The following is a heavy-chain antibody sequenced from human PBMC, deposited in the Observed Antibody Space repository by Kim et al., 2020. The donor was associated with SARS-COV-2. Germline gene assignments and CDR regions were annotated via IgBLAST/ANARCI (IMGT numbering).Heavy chain of an antibody. CDR1: GFTFGDYA. Sequence: GGSLRLSCAASGFTFGDYAMHWVRQAPGKGLEWVSGISWNSGSIGYADSVKGRFTISRDNAKNSLYLQMNSLRAEDTALYYCAKDGAEYYGSSGDFDYWGQGTLVTVSS. V-gene: IGHV3-9*01. CDR3: AKDGAEYYGSSGDFDY. D-gene: IGHD3-22*01. CDR2: ISWNSGSI. J-gene: IGHJ4*02.